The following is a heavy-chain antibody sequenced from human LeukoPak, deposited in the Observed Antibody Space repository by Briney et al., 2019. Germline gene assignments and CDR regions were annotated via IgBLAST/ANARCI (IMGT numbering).Heavy chain of an antibody. CDR1: GYSISSGYY. Sequence: PSETLSLTCAVSGYSISSGYYWGWIRPPPGKGLEWIGSIYHSGSTYYNPSLKGRVTISLDTSKNQFSLNLNSVTAADTAVYYCARELKVGNTGYYFDSWGQGTLVTVSS. D-gene: IGHD1-7*01. CDR3: ARELKVGNTGYYFDS. V-gene: IGHV4-38-2*01. CDR2: IYHSGST. J-gene: IGHJ4*02.